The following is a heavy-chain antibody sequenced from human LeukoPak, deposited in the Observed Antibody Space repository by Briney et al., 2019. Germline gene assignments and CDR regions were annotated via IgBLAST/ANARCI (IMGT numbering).Heavy chain of an antibody. CDR1: GESFSGYQ. CDR3: ASLSYDFWSGYWVNK. D-gene: IGHD3-3*01. Sequence: SETLSLTCAVYGESFSGYQWSWIRQPPGKGLEWIGEINHFGSTNYNPSLKSRVTISVDTSKNQFSLKLSSVTAADTAVYYCASLSYDFWSGYWVNKWGQGTLVTVSS. CDR2: INHFGST. V-gene: IGHV4-34*01. J-gene: IGHJ4*02.